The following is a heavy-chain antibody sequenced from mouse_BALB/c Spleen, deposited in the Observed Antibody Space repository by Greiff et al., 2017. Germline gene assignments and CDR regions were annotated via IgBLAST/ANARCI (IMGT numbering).Heavy chain of an antibody. D-gene: IGHD2-1*01. CDR3: ARNSGNYVLYAMDY. CDR2: IWSGGST. J-gene: IGHJ4*01. V-gene: IGHV2-2*02. Sequence: QVQLKESGPGLVQPSQSLSITCTVSGFSLTSYGVHWVRQSPGKGLEWLGVIWSGGSTDYNAAFISRLSISKDNSKSQVFFKMNSLQANDTAIYYCARNSGNYVLYAMDYWGQGTSVTVSS. CDR1: GFSLTSYG.